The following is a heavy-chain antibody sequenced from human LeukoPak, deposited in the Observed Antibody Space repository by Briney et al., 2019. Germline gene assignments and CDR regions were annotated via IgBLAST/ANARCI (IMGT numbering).Heavy chain of an antibody. CDR2: IYSSGNT. D-gene: IGHD3-22*01. Sequence: SETLSLTCSVSGVSISSGSNYWGWIRQPPGKTLEWIGSIYSSGNTYYNPSLKSRVIILIDTAKNHFSLNLTSVTAADTAVYYCAGWAYDSGGYRPPYWGQGTLVTVSS. CDR1: GVSISSGSNY. V-gene: IGHV4-39*07. J-gene: IGHJ4*02. CDR3: AGWAYDSGGYRPPY.